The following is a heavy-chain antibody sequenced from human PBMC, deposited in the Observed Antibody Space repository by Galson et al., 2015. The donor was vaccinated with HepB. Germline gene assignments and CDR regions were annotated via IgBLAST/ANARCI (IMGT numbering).Heavy chain of an antibody. Sequence: SLRLSCAASGFTFSNAWMSWVRQAPGKGLEWVGRIKSKTDGGTTDYAAPVKGRFTISRDDSKNTLYLQMNSLRAEDTAVYYCARDGHRYCSGGSCYSLDYWGQGTLVTVSS. CDR2: IKSKTDGGTT. J-gene: IGHJ4*02. CDR3: ARDGHRYCSGGSCYSLDY. D-gene: IGHD2-15*01. CDR1: GFTFSNAW. V-gene: IGHV3-15*01.